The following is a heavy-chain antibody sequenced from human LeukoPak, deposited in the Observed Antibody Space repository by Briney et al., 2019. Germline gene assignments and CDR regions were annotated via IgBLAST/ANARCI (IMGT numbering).Heavy chain of an antibody. Sequence: GASVKVSCKASGYTFTGYYMHWVRQAPRQRLEWMGWINPNSGGTTYAQKFQGRVTMTTDTSTSTAYMELRSLRSDDTAVYYCAREEDSSSWDLWFDPWGQGTVVTVSS. CDR2: INPNSGGT. V-gene: IGHV1-2*02. D-gene: IGHD6-13*01. CDR1: GYTFTGYY. CDR3: AREEDSSSWDLWFDP. J-gene: IGHJ5*02.